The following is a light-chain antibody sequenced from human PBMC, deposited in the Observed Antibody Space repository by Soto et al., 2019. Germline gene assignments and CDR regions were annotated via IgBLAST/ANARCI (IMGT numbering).Light chain of an antibody. Sequence: DVLVTQSTLSLPVTLGQPASISCRADQSLVHSDGIAYFSWFQQRPGRSTRRLIYKVSNRDSGVPARFSGSGSGTDFALKISRVEAEDVGVYYCMQGTHWPITFGQGTRLEIK. CDR1: QSLVHSDGIAY. V-gene: IGKV2-30*02. CDR2: KVS. J-gene: IGKJ5*01. CDR3: MQGTHWPIT.